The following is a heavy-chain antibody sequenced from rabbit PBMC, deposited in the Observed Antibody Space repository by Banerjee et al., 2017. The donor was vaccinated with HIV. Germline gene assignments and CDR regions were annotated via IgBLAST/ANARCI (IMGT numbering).Heavy chain of an antibody. J-gene: IGHJ6*01. Sequence: QLKESGGGLVQPGGSLKLSCKASGIDFSLYYMSWVRQAPGKGLEWIGYIDPIFGSTYYATWVDGRFTISSHNAQNTLYLQLNSLTAADTATYFCARDRVYVGGVDHYGMDLWGPGTLVTVS. CDR3: ARDRVYVGGVDHYGMDL. D-gene: IGHD4-2*01. CDR2: IDPIFGST. CDR1: GIDFSLYY. V-gene: IGHV1S7*01.